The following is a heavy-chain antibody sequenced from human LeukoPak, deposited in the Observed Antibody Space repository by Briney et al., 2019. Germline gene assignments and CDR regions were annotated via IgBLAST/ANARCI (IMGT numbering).Heavy chain of an antibody. J-gene: IGHJ4*02. Sequence: SVKVSCKASGSTFSGHAVSWVRQAPGQGLEWRGGIISNLASTNYAQKFQGRLTITTDDSTNTAYMELRSLRSEDTALYYCALAFSGYDRWFPEPPDQWGQGTLVTVSS. CDR1: GSTFSGHA. CDR2: IISNLAST. V-gene: IGHV1-69*05. D-gene: IGHD5-12*01. CDR3: ALAFSGYDRWFPEPPDQ.